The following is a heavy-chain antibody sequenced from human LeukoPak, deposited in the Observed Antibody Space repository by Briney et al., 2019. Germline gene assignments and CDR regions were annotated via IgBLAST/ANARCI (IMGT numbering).Heavy chain of an antibody. V-gene: IGHV4-59*12. D-gene: IGHD3-3*01. CDR2: IYYSGST. CDR1: GGSISSYY. Sequence: PPETPSLTCTASGGSISSYYWSWIRQPPGKGLEWIGYIYYSGSTYYNPSLGRRTILSVDTSKNQFSLKLSSVTAADTAVYYCARGYDFWSGCYLDYWGQGTLVTVAS. CDR3: ARGYDFWSGCYLDY. J-gene: IGHJ4*02.